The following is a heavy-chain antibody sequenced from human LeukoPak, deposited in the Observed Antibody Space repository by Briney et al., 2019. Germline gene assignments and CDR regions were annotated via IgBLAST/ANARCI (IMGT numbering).Heavy chain of an antibody. Sequence: GGSLRLSCAASGFTFSNAWMTWVRQAPGKGLEWVGRIKSNPDGGTTDFAAPVKGRFTISRDDSKNTLYLQMHIAQTEDTAVYFCTTDLGITMIRGVFVSWGQGTLVTVSS. CDR3: TTDLGITMIRGVFVS. V-gene: IGHV3-15*05. D-gene: IGHD3-10*01. J-gene: IGHJ5*02. CDR2: IKSNPDGGTT. CDR1: GFTFSNAW.